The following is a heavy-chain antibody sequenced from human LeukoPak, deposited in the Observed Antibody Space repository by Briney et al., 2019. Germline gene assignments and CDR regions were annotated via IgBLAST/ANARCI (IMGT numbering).Heavy chain of an antibody. J-gene: IGHJ6*03. Sequence: GGSLRLSCAASGFTFSSYSMNWVRQAPGKGLEWVSSISSSSSYIYYADSVKSRFTISRDNAKNSLYLQMNSLRAEDTAVYYCARERCSSTSCYFAYMDVWGKGTTVTVSS. CDR1: GFTFSSYS. D-gene: IGHD2-2*01. CDR3: ARERCSSTSCYFAYMDV. CDR2: ISSSSSYI. V-gene: IGHV3-21*01.